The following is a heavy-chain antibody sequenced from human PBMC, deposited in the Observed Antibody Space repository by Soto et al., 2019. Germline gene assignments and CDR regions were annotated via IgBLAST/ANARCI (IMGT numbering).Heavy chain of an antibody. Sequence: GGSLRLSCVGSGFTFSTYSINWVRQAPGKGLEWVSSTSSRSDIYYADSVKGRFTISRDNAKNSVSLQMNSLRAEDTAVYYCAREYTAWPLAYGLDVWGQGTTVTVSS. V-gene: IGHV3-21*01. CDR3: AREYTAWPLAYGLDV. J-gene: IGHJ6*02. CDR1: GFTFSTYS. D-gene: IGHD2-2*02. CDR2: TSSRSDI.